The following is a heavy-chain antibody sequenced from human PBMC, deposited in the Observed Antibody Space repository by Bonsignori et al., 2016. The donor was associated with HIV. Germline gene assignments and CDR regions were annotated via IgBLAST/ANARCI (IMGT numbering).Heavy chain of an antibody. J-gene: IGHJ4*02. CDR3: ARSGQLYDSRRFDY. D-gene: IGHD3-22*01. Sequence: RQAPGKGLEWIGSIYHSGSTYYNPSLKSRVTISVDTSKNQFSLKLSSVTAADTAVYNCARSGQLYDSRRFDYWGQGNPGHRLL. V-gene: IGHV4-38-2*01. CDR2: IYHSGST.